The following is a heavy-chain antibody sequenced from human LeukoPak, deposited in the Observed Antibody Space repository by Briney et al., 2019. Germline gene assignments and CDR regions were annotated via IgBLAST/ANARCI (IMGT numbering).Heavy chain of an antibody. V-gene: IGHV4-4*07. CDR2: IYTSGST. CDR3: ARDPSYRWDYFDY. Sequence: PSETLSLTCTVSGGSISSYYWSWIRQPAGKRLEWIGRIYTSGSTNYNPSLKSRVTISVDKSKNQFSLKLSSVTAADTAVYYCARDPSYRWDYFDYWGQGTLVTVSS. J-gene: IGHJ4*02. CDR1: GGSISSYY. D-gene: IGHD3-16*02.